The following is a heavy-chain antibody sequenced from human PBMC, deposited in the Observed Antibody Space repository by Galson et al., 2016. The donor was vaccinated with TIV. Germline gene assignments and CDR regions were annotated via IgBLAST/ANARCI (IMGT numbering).Heavy chain of an antibody. J-gene: IGHJ3*02. Sequence: SGKVSCKASGYTFINYAMYWVRQAPGQKLEWMGWINPGNGNTRYSETFRGRVTLTRDTSATTAYMELTSLTSDDTAVYYFTNRGYSSWYSFEIWGQGTMVTVSS. CDR2: INPGNGNT. CDR1: GYTFINYA. V-gene: IGHV1-3*01. D-gene: IGHD6-13*01. CDR3: TNRGYSSWYSFEI.